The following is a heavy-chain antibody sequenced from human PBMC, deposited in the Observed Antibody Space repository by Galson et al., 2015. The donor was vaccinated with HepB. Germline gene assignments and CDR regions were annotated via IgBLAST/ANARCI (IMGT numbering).Heavy chain of an antibody. CDR1: GDSISSDSW. J-gene: IGHJ4*02. CDR2: IYHSGGT. CDR3: ARAKEGRGYFDY. Sequence: ETLSLTCAVSGDSISSDSWWSWVRQPPGEGLEWIGEIYHSGGTNYRPSLKSRVTISVDKSTNLFSLKLTFVTAADTAVYYCARAKEGRGYFDYWGQGTLVTVSS. D-gene: IGHD2-15*01. V-gene: IGHV4-4*02.